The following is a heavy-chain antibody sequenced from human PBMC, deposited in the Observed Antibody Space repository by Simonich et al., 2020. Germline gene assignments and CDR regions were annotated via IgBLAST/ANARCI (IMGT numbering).Heavy chain of an antibody. CDR3: ARGGLYFDY. CDR2: IYYRGST. Sequence: QVQLQESGPGLVKPSETLSLTCTVSGGSISSYYWGWIRQPPGKGLAWIGYIYYRGSTNDNPSLKRGVTISVDTSKNQFSRKLSSVTAADTAVYYCARGGLYFDYWGQGTLVTVSS. D-gene: IGHD2-15*01. CDR1: GGSISSYY. J-gene: IGHJ4*02. V-gene: IGHV4-59*01.